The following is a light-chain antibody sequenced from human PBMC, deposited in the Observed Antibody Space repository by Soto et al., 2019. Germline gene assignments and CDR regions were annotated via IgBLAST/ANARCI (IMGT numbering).Light chain of an antibody. CDR3: QSYDSSLSGWKV. V-gene: IGLV1-40*01. Sequence: QSVLTPPPPVSGAPGQRVTISCTGSSSNIGAGYDVHWYQQLPGTAPKLLIYGNSNRPSGVPDRFSGSKSGTSASLAITGLQAEDEADYYCQSYDSSLSGWKVFGGGTKLTVL. J-gene: IGLJ2*01. CDR1: SSNIGAGYD. CDR2: GNS.